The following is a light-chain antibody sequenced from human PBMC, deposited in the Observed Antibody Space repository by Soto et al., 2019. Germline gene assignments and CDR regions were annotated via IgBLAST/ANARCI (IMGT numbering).Light chain of an antibody. V-gene: IGLV1-40*01. CDR3: QSYDSSLTTFV. CDR1: SSNIGAEYD. Sequence: HSVLTQPPSVSGAPGQRVAIPCTGSSSNIGAEYDVHWYQQLPGTAPKRLIYGDNNRPSGVPDRFSGSKSGTSASLAITGLQPEDEADYYCQSYDSSLTTFVFGTGTKVTVL. CDR2: GDN. J-gene: IGLJ1*01.